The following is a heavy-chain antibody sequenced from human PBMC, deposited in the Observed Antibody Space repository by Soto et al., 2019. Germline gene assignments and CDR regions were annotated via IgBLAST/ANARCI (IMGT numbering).Heavy chain of an antibody. J-gene: IGHJ6*02. CDR3: ARANGQLLDDYYYGMDV. D-gene: IGHD2-2*01. Sequence: ASVKVSCKASGYTFTSYYMHWVRQAPGQGLEWMGIINPSGGSTSYAQKFQGRVTMTRDTSTSTVYMELSSLRSEDTAVYYCARANGQLLDDYYYGMDVWGQGTTVTVSS. CDR2: INPSGGST. V-gene: IGHV1-46*01. CDR1: GYTFTSYY.